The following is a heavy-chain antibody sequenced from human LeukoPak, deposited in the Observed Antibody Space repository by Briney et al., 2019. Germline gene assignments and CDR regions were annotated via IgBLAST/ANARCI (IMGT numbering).Heavy chain of an antibody. CDR2: ISAYNGNT. CDR3: ARVDRIMITFGGVIVFDY. CDR1: GYTFTSYG. V-gene: IGHV1-18*01. D-gene: IGHD3-16*02. J-gene: IGHJ4*02. Sequence: ASVKVSCKASGYTFTSYGISWVRQAPGQGLEWMGWISAYNGNTNYAQKLQGRVTMTTDTSTNTAYMELRSLRSDDTAVYYCARVDRIMITFGGVIVFDYWGQGTLVTVSS.